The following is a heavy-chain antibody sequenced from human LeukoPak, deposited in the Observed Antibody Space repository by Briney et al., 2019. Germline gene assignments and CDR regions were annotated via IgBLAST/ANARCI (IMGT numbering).Heavy chain of an antibody. Sequence: GGSLRLSCAASGFTFSNYAMHWVRQAPGKGLEYVSAISSNGDNTYYANSVKGRFTISRDNSKNTLYLQMGSLRAEDMAVYYCARGSRKHYDGSGYYQYGGQGTLVTVSS. CDR1: GFTFSNYA. D-gene: IGHD3-22*01. CDR2: ISSNGDNT. V-gene: IGHV3-64*01. J-gene: IGHJ4*02. CDR3: ARGSRKHYDGSGYYQY.